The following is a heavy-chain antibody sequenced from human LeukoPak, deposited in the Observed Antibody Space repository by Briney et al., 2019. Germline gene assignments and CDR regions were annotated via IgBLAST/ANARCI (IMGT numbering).Heavy chain of an antibody. J-gene: IGHJ3*02. Sequence: GGSLRLSCGASGFTFGSYAMSWVRQAPGKGLEWVSVISGSGGRTYYADSVKGRFTISRDNSKNTLYLQMNSLRAEDTAIYYCAKDRVRMGLGPTSFDIWGQGTMVTVSS. V-gene: IGHV3-23*01. CDR3: AKDRVRMGLGPTSFDI. CDR1: GFTFGSYA. D-gene: IGHD1-26*01. CDR2: ISGSGGRT.